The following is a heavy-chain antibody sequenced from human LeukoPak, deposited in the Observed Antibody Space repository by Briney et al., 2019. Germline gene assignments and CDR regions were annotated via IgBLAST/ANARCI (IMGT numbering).Heavy chain of an antibody. Sequence: GESLKISCKGSGYSFTNYWIAWVRQMPGKGLEWMGIIYPGDSDTKYSPSFRGQVTISADKSITTAYLQWSSLKASDTAIYYCARQEGYYYDYSQRSFQYWGQGTLVTVSS. CDR3: ARQEGYYYDYSQRSFQY. CDR1: GYSFTNYW. J-gene: IGHJ1*01. D-gene: IGHD3-22*01. CDR2: IYPGDSDT. V-gene: IGHV5-51*01.